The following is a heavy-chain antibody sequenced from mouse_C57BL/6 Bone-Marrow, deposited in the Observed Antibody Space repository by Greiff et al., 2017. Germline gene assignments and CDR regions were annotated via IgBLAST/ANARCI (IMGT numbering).Heavy chain of an antibody. J-gene: IGHJ1*03. CDR3: ARETTGYGSSHWYFDV. CDR2: IYIGNGYT. CDR1: GYTFTSYG. V-gene: IGHV1-58*01. D-gene: IGHD1-1*01. Sequence: SGAELVRPGSSVKMSCKTSGYTFTSYGINWVKQRPGQGLEWIGYIYIGNGYTEYNEKFKGKATLTSDTSSSTAYMQLSSLTSEDSAIYFCARETTGYGSSHWYFDVWGTGTTVTVSS.